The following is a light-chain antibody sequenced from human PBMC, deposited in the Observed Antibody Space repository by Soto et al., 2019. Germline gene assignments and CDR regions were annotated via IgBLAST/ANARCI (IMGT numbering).Light chain of an antibody. Sequence: EIAMTQSPATLSVSPGERVTLSCRASQFISTNLAWYQQRPGQAPRLLLYYASTRATGIPARFSGSGSGTEFSLTISSLQSEDFAVYYCQQYTILPPVTFGQGTKLEIK. J-gene: IGKJ2*01. V-gene: IGKV3-15*01. CDR3: QQYTILPPVT. CDR1: QFISTN. CDR2: YAS.